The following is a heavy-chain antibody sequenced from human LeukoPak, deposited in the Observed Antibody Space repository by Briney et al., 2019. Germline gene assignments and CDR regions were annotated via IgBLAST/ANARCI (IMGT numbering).Heavy chain of an antibody. Sequence: VSVKVSCKASGYTFTNYGLSWVRQAPGQGLEWMGWISGYNGHTKYAQKVQGRVTMTTDTSTSTAYMELRSLRSDDTAVYYCARDRYYDFWSGYPNDAFDIWGQGTMVTVSS. V-gene: IGHV1-18*01. J-gene: IGHJ3*02. CDR3: ARDRYYDFWSGYPNDAFDI. CDR2: ISGYNGHT. D-gene: IGHD3-3*01. CDR1: GYTFTNYG.